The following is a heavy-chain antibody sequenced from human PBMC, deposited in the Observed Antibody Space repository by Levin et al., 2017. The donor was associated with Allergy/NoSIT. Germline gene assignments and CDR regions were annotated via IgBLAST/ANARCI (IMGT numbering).Heavy chain of an antibody. CDR2: IYYSGST. Sequence: SETLSLTCIVSGASISSYHWSWIRQPPGKGLEWIGYIYYSGSTNYNPSLKSRVTMSADTSRNQFSLTLKSVTAADTAGYYCAGDRVVASSGTYYDDSRADWGQGTTVTVSS. V-gene: IGHV4-59*01. CDR3: AGDRVVASSGTYYDDSRAD. CDR1: GASISSYH. J-gene: IGHJ6*02. D-gene: IGHD2-15*01.